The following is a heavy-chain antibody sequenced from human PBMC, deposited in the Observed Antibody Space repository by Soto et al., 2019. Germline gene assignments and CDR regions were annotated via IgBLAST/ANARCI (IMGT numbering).Heavy chain of an antibody. V-gene: IGHV4-39*01. J-gene: IGHJ4*02. Sequence: SETLSLTCTVSGGSISSSNYYWGWIRQPPGKGLEWVGTLTYSGSTYYNPSLKSRVTISVDTSENQFSLKLTSVTAADTAVYYCARTSLRSMIVTLIEYWGQGTLVTVSS. CDR1: GGSISSSNYY. D-gene: IGHD3-22*01. CDR3: ARTSLRSMIVTLIEY. CDR2: LTYSGST.